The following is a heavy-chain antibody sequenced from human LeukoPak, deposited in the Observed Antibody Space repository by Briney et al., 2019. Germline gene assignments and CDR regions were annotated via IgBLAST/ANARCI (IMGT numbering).Heavy chain of an antibody. D-gene: IGHD6-19*01. V-gene: IGHV4-4*07. Sequence: PSETLSLTCIVSGASINNYFWTWIRQPAGKGLEWIGRIYSGGSTIYNPSLNSRVTMSLDTSKNQFSLTLTSVTAADTAVYFCARGSGWLPDYWGQGTLVSVSS. CDR1: GASINNYF. CDR3: ARGSGWLPDY. CDR2: IYSGGST. J-gene: IGHJ4*02.